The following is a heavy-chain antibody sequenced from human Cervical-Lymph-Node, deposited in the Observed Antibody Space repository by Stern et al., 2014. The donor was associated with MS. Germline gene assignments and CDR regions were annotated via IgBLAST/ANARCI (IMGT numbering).Heavy chain of an antibody. J-gene: IGHJ4*02. Sequence: VQLLQSGAEVKKPGSSVKVSCKASGDIFSNFDISWVRQAPGQGLEWMGGITPLFRTANYAQRFQGRVTFTADESTNTVYMELSSLRSDDTAVFYCTRHQEGIAAYWGQGTLVTVSS. CDR2: ITPLFRTA. V-gene: IGHV1-69*01. CDR3: TRHQEGIAAY. D-gene: IGHD6-13*01. CDR1: GDIFSNFD.